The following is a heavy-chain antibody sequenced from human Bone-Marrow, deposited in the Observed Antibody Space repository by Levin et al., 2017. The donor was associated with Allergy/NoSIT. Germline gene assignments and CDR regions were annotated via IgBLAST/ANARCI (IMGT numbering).Heavy chain of an antibody. J-gene: IGHJ4*02. CDR3: ATHRGGIISALFDF. CDR2: IISSLDIT. Sequence: GGSLRLSCKTSGGNFNSYTFSWVRQAPGQGLEWMGRIISSLDITNYAQNFQGRVVITADRSTSTAYMELNSLTSEDTAVYYCATHRGGIISALFDFWGQGTLVTVSS. V-gene: IGHV1-69*02. CDR1: GGNFNSYT. D-gene: IGHD1-14*01.